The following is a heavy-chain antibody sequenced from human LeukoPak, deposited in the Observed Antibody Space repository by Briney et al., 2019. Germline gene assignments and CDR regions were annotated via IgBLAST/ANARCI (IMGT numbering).Heavy chain of an antibody. D-gene: IGHD4-11*01. Sequence: GGSLRLSCAASGFSFSSYWMHWVRQVPGKGLVWVSRINAGGSSTIYADSVKGRLTISRDNAKNTLYLQMNSLRAEDTAVYYCARSNQADDYWGQGTLVTVST. CDR2: INAGGSST. CDR1: GFSFSSYW. J-gene: IGHJ4*02. CDR3: ARSNQADDY. V-gene: IGHV3-74*01.